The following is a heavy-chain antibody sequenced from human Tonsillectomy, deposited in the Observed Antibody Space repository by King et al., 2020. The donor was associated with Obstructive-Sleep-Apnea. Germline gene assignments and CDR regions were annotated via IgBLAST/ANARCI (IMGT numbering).Heavy chain of an antibody. CDR3: AKDTGVVYFDY. D-gene: IGHD3-3*01. CDR1: GFTFSSYG. J-gene: IGHJ4*02. V-gene: IGHV3-33*06. CDR2: IWYDGSNK. Sequence: VQLVESGGGVVQPGRSLRLSCAASGFTFSSYGMHWVRQAPGKGLEWVAVIWYDGSNKYYADSGKGRFTISRDNSKNTLYLQMNSLRAEDTAVYYCAKDTGVVYFDYWGQGTLVTVSS.